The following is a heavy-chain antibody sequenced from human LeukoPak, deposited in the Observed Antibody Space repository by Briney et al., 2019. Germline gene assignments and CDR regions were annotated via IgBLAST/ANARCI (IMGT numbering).Heavy chain of an antibody. CDR1: GFTFSDYY. CDR2: ISSSGSNI. V-gene: IGHV3-11*01. CDR3: ARVRLWFGELNYYYYGMDV. D-gene: IGHD3-10*01. J-gene: IGHJ6*02. Sequence: GGSLRLSCAASGFTFSDYYMSWVRQAPGKGREWVSYISSSGSNIYYADCVKGRFTISSDNAKHSLYLQMNSLRAEDTAVYYCARVRLWFGELNYYYYGMDVWGQGTTVTVSS.